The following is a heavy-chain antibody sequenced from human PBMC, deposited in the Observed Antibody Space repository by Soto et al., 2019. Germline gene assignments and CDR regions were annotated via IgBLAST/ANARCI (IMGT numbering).Heavy chain of an antibody. V-gene: IGHV1-69*06. CDR3: ARARDYGDYLYDY. J-gene: IGHJ4*02. CDR1: GGIFSSNA. CDR2: IIPIFGTA. Sequence: ASMKVSCKASGGIFSSNALSWLRQAPGQGLEWMGGIIPIFGTANYAQKFQGRVTITADKSTSTAYMELSSLRSEDTAVYYCARARDYGDYLYDYWGQGTLVIVSS. D-gene: IGHD4-17*01.